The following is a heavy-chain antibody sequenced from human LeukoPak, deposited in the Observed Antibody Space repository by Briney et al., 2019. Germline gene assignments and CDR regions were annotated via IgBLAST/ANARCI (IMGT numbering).Heavy chain of an antibody. CDR2: ISSSSSYI. CDR1: GFTFSSYS. V-gene: IGHV3-21*01. Sequence: GGSLRLSCAASGFTFSSYSMNWVRQAPGKGLEWVSSISSSSSYIYYADTVKGRFTISRDNAKNSLYLQMNSLRAEDTAVYYCARENPHSGHDYFFDYWGQGTLVTVSS. D-gene: IGHD5-12*01. CDR3: ARENPHSGHDYFFDY. J-gene: IGHJ4*02.